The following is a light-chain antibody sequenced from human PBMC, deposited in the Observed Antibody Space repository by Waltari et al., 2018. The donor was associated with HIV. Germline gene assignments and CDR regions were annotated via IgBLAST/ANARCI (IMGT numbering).Light chain of an antibody. CDR2: EVS. CDR3: SSYTSSSTPYV. J-gene: IGLJ1*01. V-gene: IGLV2-14*01. Sequence: QSALTQPAYLSGSPGPSITISCTGTSPAGACTPYASSYQQHPGKSTKLMIYEVSIRPSWVSNRFSGSKSGNTASLTISGLQADDEADYYCSSYTSSSTPYVFGTGTKVTVL. CDR1: SPAGACTPY.